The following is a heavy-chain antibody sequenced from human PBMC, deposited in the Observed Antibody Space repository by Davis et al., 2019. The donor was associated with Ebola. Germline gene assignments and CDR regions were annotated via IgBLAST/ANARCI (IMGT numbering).Heavy chain of an antibody. J-gene: IGHJ6*02. V-gene: IGHV3-33*05. CDR3: APSSIAARPGYYYGMDV. CDR1: GFTFRNYG. Sequence: GESLKISCAASGFTFRNYGMHWVRQAPGKGLEWVAVISYDGSNKYYADSVKGRFTISRDNSKNTLYLQMNSLRAEDTAVYYCAPSSIAARPGYYYGMDVWGQGTTVTVSS. CDR2: ISYDGSNK. D-gene: IGHD6-6*01.